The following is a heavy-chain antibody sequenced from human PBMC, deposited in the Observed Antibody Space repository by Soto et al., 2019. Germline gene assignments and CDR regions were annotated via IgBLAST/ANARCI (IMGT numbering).Heavy chain of an antibody. CDR1: GGSISSYY. V-gene: IGHV4-59*12. CDR2: LYYSGST. CDR3: AGDGRYGGYYYGMDV. J-gene: IGHJ6*04. D-gene: IGHD3-16*01. Sequence: QVQLQESGPGRVKPSETLSLTCTVSGGSISSYYWSWIRQATGKGLEWIGYLYYSGSTNDNPSLKSGVAISVDTSKNRFSLRRSRLTTAETAVYYGAGDGRYGGYYYGMDVWGKGTTVTVPS.